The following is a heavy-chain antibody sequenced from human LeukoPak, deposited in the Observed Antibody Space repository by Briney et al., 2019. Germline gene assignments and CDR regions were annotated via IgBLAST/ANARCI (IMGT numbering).Heavy chain of an antibody. CDR2: INPNSCGT. CDR3: AKERIVLVTLSDGIEI. CDR1: GYTFTGYY. V-gene: IGHV1-2*02. D-gene: IGHD2-21*02. J-gene: IGHJ3*02. Sequence: ASVKASCKASGYTFTGYYIHWVRQAPGQGLEWMGWINPNSCGTKYAQRVQGRVNVTRDTSISTVYMELSSLTSDDTAVYYCAKERIVLVTLSDGIEIWGQGTMVRVSS.